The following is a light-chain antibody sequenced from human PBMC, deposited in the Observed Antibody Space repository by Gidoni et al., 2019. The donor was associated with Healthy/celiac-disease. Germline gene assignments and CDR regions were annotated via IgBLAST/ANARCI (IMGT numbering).Light chain of an antibody. Sequence: EIVLTQSPGTLSLSPGERATLSCRASQSVSSSYLAWYQQKPGQAPRLLIYGASSRATGIPDRFSGSGSGTDFTLTISRLEPEDFAVYYCQQYGTSGTFGGXTKVGIK. CDR2: GAS. J-gene: IGKJ4*01. V-gene: IGKV3-20*01. CDR3: QQYGTSGT. CDR1: QSVSSSY.